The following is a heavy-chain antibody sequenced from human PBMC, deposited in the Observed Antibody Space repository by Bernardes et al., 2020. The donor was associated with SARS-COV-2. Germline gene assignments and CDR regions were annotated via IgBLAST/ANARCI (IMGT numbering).Heavy chain of an antibody. CDR2: IYYSGST. J-gene: IGHJ2*01. CDR1: GGSIGSYY. CDR3: ARDLSHLVRRGFDL. D-gene: IGHD3-10*01. V-gene: IGHV4-59*01. Sequence: EPLSLTCTVSGGSIGSYYWAWIRQPPGKGLEWIGYIYYSGSTNYNPSLKSRVTISVDRSQNQFSLDLSSVTPADTAVYYCARDLSHLVRRGFDLWGRGSLVTVSS.